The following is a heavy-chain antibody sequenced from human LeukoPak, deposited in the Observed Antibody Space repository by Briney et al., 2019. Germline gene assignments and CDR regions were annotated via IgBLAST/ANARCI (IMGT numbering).Heavy chain of an antibody. J-gene: IGHJ4*02. Sequence: ASVTVSCKASRCTFINYGINWVRQAPAQGLEGMGLISAYHGDTKYALNLQARLSMNKDTSTRTAYMELVSLGSDDTAVYYRAREGRFGYDLTGFDYWGQGTLVTVSS. D-gene: IGHD5-12*01. CDR2: ISAYHGDT. V-gene: IGHV1-18*01. CDR3: AREGRFGYDLTGFDY. CDR1: RCTFINYG.